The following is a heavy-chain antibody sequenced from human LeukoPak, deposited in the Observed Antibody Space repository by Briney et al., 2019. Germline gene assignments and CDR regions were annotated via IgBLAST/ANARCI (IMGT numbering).Heavy chain of an antibody. D-gene: IGHD2/OR15-2a*01. Sequence: PSETLSLTCTVSGYSISSSSYYWGWIRQPPGKGLQWIGSIYFSGRTFYNPSLKSRVAISIDTSKNQFSLKLSSVTAADTAVYYCARDPFASVFPYYMDVWGKGTTVTVSS. CDR2: IYFSGRT. CDR1: GYSISSSSYY. CDR3: ARDPFASVFPYYMDV. V-gene: IGHV4-39*07. J-gene: IGHJ6*03.